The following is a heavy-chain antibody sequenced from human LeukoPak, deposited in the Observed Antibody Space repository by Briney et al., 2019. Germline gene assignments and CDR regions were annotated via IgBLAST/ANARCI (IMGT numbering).Heavy chain of an antibody. CDR2: IYHSGTT. J-gene: IGHJ4*02. CDR1: GGSISSSNW. D-gene: IGHD2-15*01. CDR3: ARRGYCSGGSCFPFDY. Sequence: SGTLSLTCAVSGGSISSSNWWNWVRQSPGKGLEWIGEIYHSGTTNYNPSLKSRVTILVDKSKNQFSLKLSSVTAADTAVYYCARRGYCSGGSCFPFDYWGQGTLVTVSS. V-gene: IGHV4-4*02.